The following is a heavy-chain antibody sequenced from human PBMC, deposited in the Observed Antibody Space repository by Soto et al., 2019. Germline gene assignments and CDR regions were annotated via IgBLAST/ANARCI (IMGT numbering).Heavy chain of an antibody. V-gene: IGHV3-48*03. CDR3: ARGVRGTTFYYFDY. Sequence: LRLSFAASGFTFSSYEMNWVRQAPGKGLEWVSYISSSGSTIYYADSVKGRFTISRDNAKNSLYLQMNSLRAEDTAVYYCARGVRGTTFYYFDYWGQGTLVTVSS. CDR2: ISSSGSTI. CDR1: GFTFSSYE. J-gene: IGHJ4*02. D-gene: IGHD1-1*01.